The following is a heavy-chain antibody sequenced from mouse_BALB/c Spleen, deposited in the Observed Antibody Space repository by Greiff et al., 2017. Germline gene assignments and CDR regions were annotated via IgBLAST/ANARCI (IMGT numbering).Heavy chain of an antibody. D-gene: IGHD2-14*01. CDR3: ARSPHRYAYAMDY. Sequence: EVKLMESGGGLVQPGGSRKLSCAASGFTFSSFGMHWVRQAPEKGLEWVAYISSGSSTIYYADTVKGRFTISRDNPKNTLFLQMTSLRSEDTAMYYCARSPHRYAYAMDYWGQGTSVTVSS. CDR1: GFTFSSFG. J-gene: IGHJ4*01. CDR2: ISSGSSTI. V-gene: IGHV5-17*02.